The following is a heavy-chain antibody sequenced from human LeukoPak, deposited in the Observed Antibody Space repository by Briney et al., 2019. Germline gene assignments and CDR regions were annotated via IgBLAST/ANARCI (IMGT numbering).Heavy chain of an antibody. CDR2: ISGSGGST. J-gene: IGHJ4*02. CDR3: AKDLLKESTGGSSDY. Sequence: PGGSLRLSCAASGFTFSSYAMSWVRPAPGKGLEWVSAISGSGGSTYYADSVKGRFTISRDNSKNTLYLQMNSLRAEDTAVYYCAKDLLKESTGGSSDYWGQGTLVTVSS. CDR1: GFTFSSYA. D-gene: IGHD2-15*01. V-gene: IGHV3-23*01.